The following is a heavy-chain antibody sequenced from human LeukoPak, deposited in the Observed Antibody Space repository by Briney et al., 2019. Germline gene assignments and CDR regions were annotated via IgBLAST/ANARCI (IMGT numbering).Heavy chain of an antibody. J-gene: IGHJ5*02. Sequence: SETLSLTCAVYGGSFSGYYWSWIRQPPGKGLEWIGEINHSGSTNYNPSLKSRATISVDTSKNQFSLKLSSVTAADTAVYYCARGVPEADTKRVRFDPWGQGTLVTVSS. D-gene: IGHD1-14*01. V-gene: IGHV4-34*01. CDR2: INHSGST. CDR3: ARGVPEADTKRVRFDP. CDR1: GGSFSGYY.